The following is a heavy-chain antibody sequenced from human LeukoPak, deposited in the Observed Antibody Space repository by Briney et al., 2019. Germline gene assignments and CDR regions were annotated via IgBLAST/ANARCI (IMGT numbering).Heavy chain of an antibody. V-gene: IGHV1-18*04. Sequence: GASVKVSCKASGYTFTGYYMHWVRQAPGQGLEWMGWISAYNGNTNYAQKLQGRVTMTTDTSTSTAYMELRSLRSDDTAVYYCARGIAVAGPYYFDYWGQGTLVTVSS. CDR2: ISAYNGNT. J-gene: IGHJ4*02. D-gene: IGHD6-19*01. CDR1: GYTFTGYY. CDR3: ARGIAVAGPYYFDY.